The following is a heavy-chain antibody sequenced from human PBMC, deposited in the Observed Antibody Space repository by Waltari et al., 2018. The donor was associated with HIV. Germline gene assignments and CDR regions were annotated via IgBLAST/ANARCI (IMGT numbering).Heavy chain of an antibody. V-gene: IGHV3-66*01. CDR1: GFTVVSPS. Sequence: EVQLVESGGGLVQPGGSLRLSWDVSGFTVVSPSFSWVRQDPGKGLEWVSVIYTDGRTYYADSVKGRFTIARDNSKNTLYLQMNSLRDGDTAVYSCARTKLRHGGGYHGMDVWGQGTTVTVSS. D-gene: IGHD3-3*01. J-gene: IGHJ6*02. CDR3: ARTKLRHGGGYHGMDV. CDR2: IYTDGRT.